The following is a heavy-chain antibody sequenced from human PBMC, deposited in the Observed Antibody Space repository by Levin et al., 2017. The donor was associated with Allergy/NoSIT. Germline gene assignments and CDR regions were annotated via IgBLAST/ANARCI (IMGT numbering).Heavy chain of an antibody. CDR1: GGSFSGYY. CDR3: ARGASQFGSSSWGY. CDR2: INHSGST. J-gene: IGHJ4*02. D-gene: IGHD6-13*01. V-gene: IGHV4-34*01. Sequence: SETLSLTCAVYGGSFSGYYWSWIRQPPGKGLEWIGEINHSGSTNYNPSLKSRVTISVDTSKNQFSLKLSSVTAADTAVYYCARGASQFGSSSWGYWGQGTLVTVSS.